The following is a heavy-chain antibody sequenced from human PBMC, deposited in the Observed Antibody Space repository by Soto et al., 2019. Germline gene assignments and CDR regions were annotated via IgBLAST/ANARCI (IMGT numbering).Heavy chain of an antibody. CDR2: IYYSGST. CDR3: ARDRGYPETYGMDV. Sequence: QVQLQESGPGLVKPSETLSLTCTVSGGSISSYYWSWIRQPPGKGLEWIGYIYYSGSTNYNPSLKSLVTIXVXTXXNQFSLKLSSVTAADTAVYYCARDRGYPETYGMDVWGQGTTVTVSS. CDR1: GGSISSYY. J-gene: IGHJ6*02. V-gene: IGHV4-59*01. D-gene: IGHD3-10*01.